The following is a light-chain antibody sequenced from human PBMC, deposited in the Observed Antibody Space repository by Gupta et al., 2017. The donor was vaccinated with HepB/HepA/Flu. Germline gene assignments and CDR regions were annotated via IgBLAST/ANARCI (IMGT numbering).Light chain of an antibody. CDR2: LGS. CDR3: RQALQTPRT. Sequence: DIVMTQSPLSLPVTPGEPASISCRSSQSLLHSNGYNYLDWYLQKPGQSPQLLIYLGSNRASGVPDRFSGSGSGTDFTLKISTVEAEDVGLYYCRQALQTPRTFGQGTKLEIK. CDR1: QSLLHSNGYNY. V-gene: IGKV2-28*01. J-gene: IGKJ2*01.